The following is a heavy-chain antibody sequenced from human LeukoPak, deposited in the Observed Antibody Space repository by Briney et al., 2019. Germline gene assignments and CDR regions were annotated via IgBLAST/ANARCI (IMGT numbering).Heavy chain of an antibody. CDR1: GGSISSSSYY. V-gene: IGHV3-23*01. Sequence: TSETLSLTCTVSGGSISSSSYYWGWIRQAPGKGLEWVSALSGSGGSTFYADSVKGRFTISRDNSKDTLYLQMDSLRAEDTAQYYCAKVNPVYSSSFNYWGQGTLVTVSS. J-gene: IGHJ4*02. CDR3: AKVNPVYSSSFNY. CDR2: LSGSGGST. D-gene: IGHD6-13*01.